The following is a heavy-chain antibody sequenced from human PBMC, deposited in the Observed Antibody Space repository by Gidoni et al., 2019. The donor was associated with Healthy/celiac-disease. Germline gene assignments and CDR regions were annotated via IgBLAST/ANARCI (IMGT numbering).Heavy chain of an antibody. D-gene: IGHD3-22*01. CDR2: ISYDGSNK. CDR1: GFTFSSYA. V-gene: IGHV3-30-3*01. CDR3: ARGGLLLFYYDGEFDY. Sequence: QVQLVESGGGVVQPGRSLRLSCAASGFTFSSYAMHWVRQAPGKGLEWVAVISYDGSNKYYADSVKGRFTISRDNSKNTLYLQMNSLRAEDTAVYYCARGGLLLFYYDGEFDYWGQGTLVTVSS. J-gene: IGHJ4*02.